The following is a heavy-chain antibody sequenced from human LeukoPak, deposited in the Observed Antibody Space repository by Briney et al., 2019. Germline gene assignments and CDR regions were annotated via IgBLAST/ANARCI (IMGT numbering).Heavy chain of an antibody. J-gene: IGHJ4*02. Sequence: ASVKVSCKASGYTFTGYYMHWVRQAPGQGLEWMGWINPNSGGTNYAQKFQGRVTMTRDTSISTAYMELSRLRSDDTAVYYCAGGDGPIFTLGYCSSTSCSTFDYWGQGTLVTVSS. V-gene: IGHV1-2*02. CDR1: GYTFTGYY. CDR3: AGGDGPIFTLGYCSSTSCSTFDY. CDR2: INPNSGGT. D-gene: IGHD2-2*01.